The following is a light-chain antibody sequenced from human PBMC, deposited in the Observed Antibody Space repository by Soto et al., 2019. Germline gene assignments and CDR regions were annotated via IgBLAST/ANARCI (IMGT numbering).Light chain of an antibody. CDR3: SSYTSDTTHVV. CDR1: SSDVGLYNY. Sequence: QSALTQPASVSGSPGQSITISCTGSSSDVGLYNYVSWYQQHPGKAPKLMIYDVNYRPSGVSDRFSGSKSGNTASLTISGLQADDEADYFCSSYTSDTTHVVFGGGTQLTVL. V-gene: IGLV2-14*03. CDR2: DVN. J-gene: IGLJ2*01.